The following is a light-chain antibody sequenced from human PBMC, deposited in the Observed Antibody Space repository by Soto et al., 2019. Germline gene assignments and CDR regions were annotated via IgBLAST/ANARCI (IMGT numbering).Light chain of an antibody. J-gene: IGKJ1*01. CDR3: QQYDNCPQT. CDR2: GAS. V-gene: IGKV3-15*01. CDR1: QSVSSN. Sequence: EIVMTQSPATLSVSPGERVTLSCRASQSVSSNLAWYQQKPGQAPRLLIYGASTRDTGIPARFSGSGSGTECNLTISSLQSEDFAVYYCQQYDNCPQTFGPGTKVEIK.